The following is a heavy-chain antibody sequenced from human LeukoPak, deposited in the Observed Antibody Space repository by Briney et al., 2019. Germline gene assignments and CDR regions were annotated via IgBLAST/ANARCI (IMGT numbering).Heavy chain of an antibody. CDR2: IWYDGRTK. CDR1: GFIFSNYG. CDR3: AREWGRIAVAGGPGY. Sequence: PGGSLRLSCEVSGFIFSNYGMHWVRQAPGKGLEWVALIWYDGRTKFYADSVRGRFTISRDNSANTLYLQMSSLRVEDTAVYYCAREWGRIAVAGGPGYWGQGALVTVSS. D-gene: IGHD6-19*01. J-gene: IGHJ4*02. V-gene: IGHV3-33*01.